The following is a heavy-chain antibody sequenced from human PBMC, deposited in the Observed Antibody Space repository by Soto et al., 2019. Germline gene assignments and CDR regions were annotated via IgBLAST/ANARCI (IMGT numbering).Heavy chain of an antibody. Sequence: GSLRLSCAASGFTVSSNYMSWVRQAPGKGLEWVSVIYSGGSTYYADSVKGRFTISRDNSKNTLYLQMNSLRAEDTAVYYCARSTGTLNWFDPWGQGTLVTVSS. V-gene: IGHV3-53*01. J-gene: IGHJ5*02. D-gene: IGHD1-1*01. CDR1: GFTVSSNY. CDR2: IYSGGST. CDR3: ARSTGTLNWFDP.